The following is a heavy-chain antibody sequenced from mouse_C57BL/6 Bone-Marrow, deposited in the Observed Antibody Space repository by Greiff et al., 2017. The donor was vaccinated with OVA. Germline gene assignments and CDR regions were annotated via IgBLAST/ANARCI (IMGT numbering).Heavy chain of an antibody. Sequence: VQLQQSGAELARPGASVKLSCKASGYTFTSYGLSWVQQRTGQGLEWIGEIYPRSGNTYYNEKFTGKATLTADKSSSTADRKLRSLTSEDSAGYFGARQRVLFYAMDYWGQGTSVTVTS. CDR1: GYTFTSYG. CDR2: IYPRSGNT. CDR3: ARQRVLFYAMDY. V-gene: IGHV1-81*01. D-gene: IGHD5-1*01. J-gene: IGHJ4*01.